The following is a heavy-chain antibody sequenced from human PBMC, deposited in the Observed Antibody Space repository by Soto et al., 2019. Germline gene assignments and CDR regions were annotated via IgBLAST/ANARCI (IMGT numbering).Heavy chain of an antibody. CDR1: GFTFSSYW. CDR2: IKQDGSEI. Sequence: GGSLRLSCAASGFTFSSYWMSWVRQAPGKGLEWVANIKQDGSEIHYVDSVRGRFTISRDNAKSSLTLQMNSLRAEDTAVYHCVRSSGWTGDYWGQGILVTVSS. V-gene: IGHV3-7*04. D-gene: IGHD3-10*01. CDR3: VRSSGWTGDY. J-gene: IGHJ4*02.